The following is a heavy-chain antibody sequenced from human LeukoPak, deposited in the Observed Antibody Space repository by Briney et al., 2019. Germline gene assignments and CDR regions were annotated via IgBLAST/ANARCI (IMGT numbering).Heavy chain of an antibody. CDR3: AKDRGSWFALFDS. V-gene: IGHV3-21*04. CDR2: ISSSSSYI. Sequence: GGSLRLSCAASGFIFSSYSMNWVRQAPGKGLEWVSSISSSSSYIYYADSVKGRFTISRDNSKSTLFLHMNSLRAEDTAVYYCAKDRGSWFALFDSWGQGTLVTVSS. D-gene: IGHD6-13*01. CDR1: GFIFSSYS. J-gene: IGHJ4*02.